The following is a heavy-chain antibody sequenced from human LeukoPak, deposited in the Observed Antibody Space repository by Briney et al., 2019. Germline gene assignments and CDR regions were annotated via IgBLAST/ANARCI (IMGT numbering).Heavy chain of an antibody. CDR1: GGSISSGSYY. CDR2: IYTSGST. CDR3: ARWTVDPPSKVVSYGMDV. V-gene: IGHV4-61*02. J-gene: IGHJ6*02. D-gene: IGHD2-2*01. Sequence: PSQTLSLTCTVSGGSISSGSYYWSWIRQPAGKGLEWIGRIYTSGSTNYNPSPKSRVTISVDTSKNQFSLKLSSVTAADTAVYYCARWTVDPPSKVVSYGMDVWGQGTTVTVSS.